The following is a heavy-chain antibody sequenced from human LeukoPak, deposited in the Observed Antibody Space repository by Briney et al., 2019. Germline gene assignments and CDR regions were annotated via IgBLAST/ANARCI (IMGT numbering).Heavy chain of an antibody. CDR1: AGSISSSSYY. CDR3: AKHSRSGYSAYENAFDI. J-gene: IGHJ3*02. Sequence: PSQSLSLTCTVSAGSISSSSYYWDWIREPPGKGLEWFGSIYYSGSTYYNPSLKSRVTISVDTSKNQFSLKLNSVTAADTAVYYCAKHSRSGYSAYENAFDIWGQGTMVTVSS. D-gene: IGHD5-12*01. V-gene: IGHV4-39*01. CDR2: IYYSGST.